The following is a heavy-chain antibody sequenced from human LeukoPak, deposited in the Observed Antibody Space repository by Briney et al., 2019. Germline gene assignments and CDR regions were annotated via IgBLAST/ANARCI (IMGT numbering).Heavy chain of an antibody. CDR2: IYTSGST. J-gene: IGHJ6*03. Sequence: SETLSLTCTVSGGSISSYYWSWIRQPAGKGLEWIGRIYTSGSTNCNPSLKSRVTMSVDTSKNQFSLKLSSVTAADTAVYYCARVATPDVRYYYYMDVWGKGTTVTVSS. CDR1: GGSISSYY. CDR3: ARVATPDVRYYYYMDV. V-gene: IGHV4-4*07. D-gene: IGHD5-12*01.